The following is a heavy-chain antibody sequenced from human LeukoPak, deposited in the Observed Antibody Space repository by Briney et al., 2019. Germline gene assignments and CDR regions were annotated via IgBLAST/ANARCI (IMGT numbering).Heavy chain of an antibody. CDR2: IYYSGST. Sequence: SETLSLTCSVSGGSISDGAYYWSWIRQHPGKGLEWIGYIYYSGSTYYNPSLKSRVIISVDTSKNQFSLKLSSVTAADTAVYYCARGAATMGRFDNWGQGTLVTVSS. J-gene: IGHJ4*02. D-gene: IGHD4/OR15-4a*01. CDR1: GGSISDGAYY. CDR3: ARGAATMGRFDN. V-gene: IGHV4-31*03.